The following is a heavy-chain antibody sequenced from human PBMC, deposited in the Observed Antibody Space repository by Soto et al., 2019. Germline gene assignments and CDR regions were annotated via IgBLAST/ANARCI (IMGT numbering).Heavy chain of an antibody. V-gene: IGHV1-8*01. CDR1: VYTFTSYD. Sequence: QVQLVQSGAEVKKPGGSVKVSCKASVYTFTSYDINWVRQATGQGLEWMGWMNPNSGNTGYAQKIQGRVTITRNTSQSTGYMELRSLRSEDTAVYYCARGLVNCFDPWGQGTLVTVSS. CDR2: MNPNSGNT. D-gene: IGHD6-13*01. CDR3: ARGLVNCFDP. J-gene: IGHJ5*02.